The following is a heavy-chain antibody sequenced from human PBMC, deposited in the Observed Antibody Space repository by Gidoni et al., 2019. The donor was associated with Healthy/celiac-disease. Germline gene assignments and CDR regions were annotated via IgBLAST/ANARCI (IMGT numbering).Heavy chain of an antibody. CDR1: GFTFSSYA. J-gene: IGHJ6*02. D-gene: IGHD2-15*01. CDR3: AKDGCSGGSCYSHYYYGMDV. Sequence: EVQLLESGGGLVQPGGSLRLSCAASGFTFSSYAISWVRQAPGKGLECVSAISGSGGSTYYADSVKGRFTISRDNSKNTLYLQMNSLRAEDTAVYYCAKDGCSGGSCYSHYYYGMDVWGQGTTVTVSS. CDR2: ISGSGGST. V-gene: IGHV3-23*01.